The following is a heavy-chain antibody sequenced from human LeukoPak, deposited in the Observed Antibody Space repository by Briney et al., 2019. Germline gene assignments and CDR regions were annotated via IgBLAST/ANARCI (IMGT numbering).Heavy chain of an antibody. CDR1: GFTFITYA. CDR2: ISGSGTGGRT. J-gene: IGHJ4*02. V-gene: IGHV3-23*01. D-gene: IGHD4-23*01. CDR3: ARRAGGYSHPYDY. Sequence: GGSLRLSCAASGFTFITYAMSWVRQAPGKGLEWVSGISGSGTGGRTYYADSVKGRFTISRDNSKNTLYLQMNSLRAEDTAVYYCARRAGGYSHPYDYWGQGILVTVSS.